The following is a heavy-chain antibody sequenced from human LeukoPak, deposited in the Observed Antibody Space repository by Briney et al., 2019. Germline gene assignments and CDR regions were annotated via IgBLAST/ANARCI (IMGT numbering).Heavy chain of an antibody. Sequence: PGGSLRLSCAVSGFSFSSHGMRWVRQAPGKGLEWVSGIIGGAGSTYYADSVKGRFTISRDNSKNTLYLQMNSLRAEDTAVYYCAHGSMYQLDYWGQGTLVTVSS. CDR1: GFSFSSHG. D-gene: IGHD2-2*01. CDR2: IIGGAGST. V-gene: IGHV3-23*01. CDR3: AHGSMYQLDY. J-gene: IGHJ4*02.